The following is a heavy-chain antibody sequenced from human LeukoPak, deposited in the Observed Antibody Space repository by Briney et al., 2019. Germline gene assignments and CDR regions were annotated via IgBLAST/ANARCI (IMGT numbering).Heavy chain of an antibody. CDR3: ARDSRSGWYDY. V-gene: IGHV3-21*01. CDR2: ISSSSSYI. D-gene: IGHD6-19*01. Sequence: GGSLRLSCAASGSTFSDYFMNWIRQAPGKGLEWVSSISSSSSYIYYADSVKGRFTISRDSAKNSLYLQMNSLRAEDTAVYYCARDSRSGWYDYWGQGTLVTVSS. CDR1: GSTFSDYF. J-gene: IGHJ4*02.